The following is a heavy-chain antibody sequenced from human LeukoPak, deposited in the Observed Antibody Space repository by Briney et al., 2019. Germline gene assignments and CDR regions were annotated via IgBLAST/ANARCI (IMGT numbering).Heavy chain of an antibody. Sequence: KPSQTLSLTCTVSGGSISSGDYYWSWIRQPPGKGLEWIGYIYYSGSTYYNPSLKSRVTISVDTSKNQFSLKLSSVTAADTAVYYCARQTTVTPALDYWGQGTLVTVSS. J-gene: IGHJ4*02. V-gene: IGHV4-30-4*01. CDR2: IYYSGST. CDR1: GGSISSGDYY. CDR3: ARQTTVTPALDY. D-gene: IGHD4-17*01.